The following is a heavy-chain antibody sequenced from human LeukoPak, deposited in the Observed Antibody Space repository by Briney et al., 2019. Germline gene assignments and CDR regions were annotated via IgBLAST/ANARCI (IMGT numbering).Heavy chain of an antibody. CDR2: INPNSGGT. CDR3: ARESIVGATTLDY. V-gene: IGHV1-2*02. CDR1: GYTFTGYY. D-gene: IGHD1-26*01. J-gene: IGHJ4*02. Sequence: ASVKVSCKASGYTFTGYYMHWVRQAPGQGLEWMGWINPNSGGTNYAQKFQGRVTMTRDTSISTAYMELSRLRPDDTAVYYCARESIVGATTLDYWGQGTLVTVSS.